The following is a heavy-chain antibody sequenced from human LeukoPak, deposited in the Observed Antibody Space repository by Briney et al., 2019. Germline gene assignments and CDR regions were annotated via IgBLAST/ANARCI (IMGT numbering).Heavy chain of an antibody. J-gene: IGHJ4*02. V-gene: IGHV3-9*01. CDR2: ISWNSGSI. CDR3: ATQLVGY. Sequence: GGSLRLSCAASGFTLEDYAMHWVRQAPGKGLEWVSGISWNSGSIGYADSVKGRFTISRDNAKNSLYLQMNSLRAEDTALYYCATQLVGYWGQGTLVTVSS. D-gene: IGHD1-1*01. CDR1: GFTLEDYA.